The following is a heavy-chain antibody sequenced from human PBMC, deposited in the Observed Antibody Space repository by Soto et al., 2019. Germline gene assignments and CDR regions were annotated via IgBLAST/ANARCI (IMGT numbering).Heavy chain of an antibody. Sequence: EASVKVSCKASGYTFTDYYMHWVRQAPGQGLEWMGWINPNSGVTNYAQKFQGRVTMTRDTSISTAYMELSRLRSDDTAVYYCARGSCSSTSCYDYYAMDVWGQGTTVTVSS. J-gene: IGHJ6*02. CDR1: GYTFTDYY. CDR3: ARGSCSSTSCYDYYAMDV. CDR2: INPNSGVT. V-gene: IGHV1-2*02. D-gene: IGHD2-2*01.